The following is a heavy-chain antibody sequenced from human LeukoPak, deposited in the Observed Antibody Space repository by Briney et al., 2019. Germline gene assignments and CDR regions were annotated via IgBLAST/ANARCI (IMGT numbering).Heavy chain of an antibody. CDR2: MNPNSGNT. D-gene: IGHD6-13*01. CDR1: GYTFTSYH. J-gene: IGHJ6*03. V-gene: IGHV1-8*02. Sequence: ASVKVSCKTSGYTFTSYHINWVRQATGQGLEWMGWMNPNSGNTGYAQKFQGRVTMTRNTSISTAYMELSSLRSEDTAVYYCARGGSGSSWYGFYYYYMDVWGKGTTVTVSS. CDR3: ARGGSGSSWYGFYYYYMDV.